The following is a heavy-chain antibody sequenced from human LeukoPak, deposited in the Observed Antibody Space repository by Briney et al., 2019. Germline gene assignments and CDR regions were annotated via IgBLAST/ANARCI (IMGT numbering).Heavy chain of an antibody. CDR3: ASHSAEYDILTGYHSYNSFDP. CDR1: GGSISSSNYY. V-gene: IGHV4-39*01. Sequence: SETLSLTCSVSGGSISSSNYYWGWIRQPPGKGLEGIGSIYYSGSTYYNPSLKSRVTISVDASKNQFSLKLSSVTAADTAVYYCASHSAEYDILTGYHSYNSFDPWGQGILVTVSS. CDR2: IYYSGST. D-gene: IGHD3-9*01. J-gene: IGHJ5*02.